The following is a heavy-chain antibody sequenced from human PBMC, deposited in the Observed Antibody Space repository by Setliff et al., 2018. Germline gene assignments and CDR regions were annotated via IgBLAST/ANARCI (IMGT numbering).Heavy chain of an antibody. CDR1: GNSVSSVSYY. CDR2: ISYSGST. J-gene: IGHJ6*03. V-gene: IGHV4-61*01. CDR3: AREQWLDPPGYYYMDV. D-gene: IGHD6-19*01. Sequence: SETLSLTCTVSGNSVSSVSYYWSWIRQPPGKGLEWIGYISYSGSTNYNHSFKSRVTMSIDTSKNQFSLKLNSVTAADMAVYYCAREQWLDPPGYYYMDVWAKGTTVTVSS.